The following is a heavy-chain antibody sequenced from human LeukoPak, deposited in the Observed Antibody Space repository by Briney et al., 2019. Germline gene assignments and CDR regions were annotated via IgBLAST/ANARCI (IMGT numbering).Heavy chain of an antibody. D-gene: IGHD2-8*01. CDR3: AREGRANAFFDY. J-gene: IGHJ4*02. CDR2: IWYDGSRK. Sequence: PGGSLRLSCAASGFTFSTYTMHWVRQAPGKGLEGVAVIWYDGSRKHYADSVKDRYTISRDGSMNTVYLQMNSLRVEDTAVYYCAREGRANAFFDYWGQGTPVTVSS. V-gene: IGHV3-33*01. CDR1: GFTFSTYT.